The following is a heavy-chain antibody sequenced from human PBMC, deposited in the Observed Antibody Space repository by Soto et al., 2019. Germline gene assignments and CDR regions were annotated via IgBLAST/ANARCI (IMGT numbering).Heavy chain of an antibody. J-gene: IGHJ1*01. D-gene: IGHD1-1*01. CDR3: GRMKHWNAPLAS. V-gene: IGHV4-31*01. CDR1: GGSISSADYY. Sequence: SETLSLTCSVSGGSISSADYYWNWIRQHPWKGLEWIGYIYYSGNTYYNPSLKRHATLSRDTSKSQFSLEGSSVTAADTAVYYGGRMKHWNAPLASGGQGFLVPVSS. CDR2: IYYSGNT.